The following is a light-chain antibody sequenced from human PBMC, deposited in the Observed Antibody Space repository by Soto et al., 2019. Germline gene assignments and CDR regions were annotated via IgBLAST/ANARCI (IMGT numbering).Light chain of an antibody. CDR1: SSDVGSYNR. V-gene: IGLV2-18*02. CDR3: SSYTSSSTLV. CDR2: EVS. Sequence: QSVLTQPPSVSGSPGQSVTISCTGTSSDVGSYNRVSWYQQPPGTAPKRMIYEVSNRPSGVPDRFSGSKSGNTASLTISGLQAEDEADYYCSSYTSSSTLVFGGGTQLTVL. J-gene: IGLJ2*01.